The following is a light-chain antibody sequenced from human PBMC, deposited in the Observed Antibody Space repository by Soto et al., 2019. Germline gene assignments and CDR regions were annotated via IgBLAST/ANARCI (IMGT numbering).Light chain of an antibody. CDR1: QSISSY. V-gene: IGKV1-5*03. CDR3: QQYNTYPPWT. Sequence: DIQMTQSPSTLSASVGDRVTITCRASQSISSYLAWYQQKPGKAPKLLISKASTLESRVPSRFSGSGSGTEFTLTISSLQPDDFATYYCQQYNTYPPWTFGQGTKVEIK. CDR2: KAS. J-gene: IGKJ1*01.